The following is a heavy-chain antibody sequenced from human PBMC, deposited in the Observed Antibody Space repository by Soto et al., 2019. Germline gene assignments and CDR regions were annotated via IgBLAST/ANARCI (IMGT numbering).Heavy chain of an antibody. V-gene: IGHV3-30*03. J-gene: IGHJ6*02. CDR1: GFIFSNYA. CDR2: ISYDGRYI. D-gene: IGHD3-9*01. Sequence: QMQLVESGGGVVQPGNSLRLSCAASGFIFSNYAMHWVRQAPGKGLEWVALISYDGRYIYYAESVKGRFAISRDNSKKTVALLMNSLRREDTAVYYCARDVTDYVLDVWVQGTTVNVSS. CDR3: ARDVTDYVLDV.